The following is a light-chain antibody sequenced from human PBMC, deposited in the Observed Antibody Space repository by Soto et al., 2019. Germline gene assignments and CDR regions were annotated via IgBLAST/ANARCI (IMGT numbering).Light chain of an antibody. CDR1: QSVSSIY. CDR2: RAS. J-gene: IGKJ2*01. CDR3: QQYGGSPPYT. Sequence: EIVLTQSPGTLSLSPGERATLSCRASQSVSSIYLAWYQQKPGQAPRLLIYRASSRATGIPDRFSGSGSGTDCTLAISRLEPEDFGVYYCQQYGGSPPYTFGQGTKLEIK. V-gene: IGKV3-20*01.